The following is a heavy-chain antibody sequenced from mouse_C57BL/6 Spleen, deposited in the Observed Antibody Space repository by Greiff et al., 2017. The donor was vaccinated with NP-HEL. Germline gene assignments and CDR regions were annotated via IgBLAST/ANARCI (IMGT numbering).Heavy chain of an antibody. CDR2: INPNNGGT. CDR1: GYTFTDYN. CDR3: ARETNYYGSAYAMDY. Sequence: EVQLQQSGPELVKPGASVKIPCKASGYTFTDYNMDWVKQSHGKSLEWIGDINPNNGGTIYNQKFKGKATLAVDKSSSTAYMELRSLTSEDTAVYYCARETNYYGSAYAMDYWGQGTSVTVSS. V-gene: IGHV1-18*01. D-gene: IGHD1-1*01. J-gene: IGHJ4*01.